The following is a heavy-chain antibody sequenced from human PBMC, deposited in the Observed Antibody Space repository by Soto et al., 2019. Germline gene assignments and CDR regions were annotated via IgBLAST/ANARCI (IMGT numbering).Heavy chain of an antibody. CDR1: GFTFSSYW. V-gene: IGHV3-7*01. J-gene: IGHJ4*02. Sequence: LRLSCAASGFTFSSYWMSWVRQAPGKGLEWVANIKQDGSEKKYVDSVKGRFTISRDNAKNPLYLQMNSLRAEDTAVYYCARDNWNDVRTIDYWGQGTQVTVSS. CDR2: IKQDGSEK. D-gene: IGHD1-20*01. CDR3: ARDNWNDVRTIDY.